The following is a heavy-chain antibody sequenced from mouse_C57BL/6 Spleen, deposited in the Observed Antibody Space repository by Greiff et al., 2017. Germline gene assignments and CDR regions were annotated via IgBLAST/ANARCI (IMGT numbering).Heavy chain of an antibody. D-gene: IGHD1-1*01. V-gene: IGHV1-53*01. Sequence: QVQLQQSGTELVKPGASVKLSCKASGYTFTSYWMHWVKQRPGQGLEWIGNINPSNGGTNYNEKFKSKATLTVDKSSSTAYMQLSSLTSEHSAVYYCARSVLRNYFDYWGQGTTLTVSS. CDR2: INPSNGGT. J-gene: IGHJ2*01. CDR1: GYTFTSYW. CDR3: ARSVLRNYFDY.